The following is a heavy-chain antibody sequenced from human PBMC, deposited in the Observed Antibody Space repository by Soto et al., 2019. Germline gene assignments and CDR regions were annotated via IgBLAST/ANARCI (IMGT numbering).Heavy chain of an antibody. CDR1: GYNFATYW. V-gene: IGHV5-51*01. Sequence: GQSLKISCEGFGYNFATYWIAWVRQMPGKGLEYMGIIYPGDSDSRYSPSFQGQVTFSADKSISTAYMQWSSLKASDTAMYYCARHGFYGDYASNYFDPWGQGTLVTVSS. D-gene: IGHD4-17*01. CDR3: ARHGFYGDYASNYFDP. CDR2: IYPGDSDS. J-gene: IGHJ5*02.